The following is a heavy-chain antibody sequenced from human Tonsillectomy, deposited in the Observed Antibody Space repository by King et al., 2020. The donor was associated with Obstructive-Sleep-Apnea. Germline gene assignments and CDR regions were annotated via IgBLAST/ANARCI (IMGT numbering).Heavy chain of an antibody. D-gene: IGHD3-10*01. J-gene: IGHJ4*02. Sequence: QLVQSAGEVKKPGASVKVSCQASGYTFTTYGIAWVRQAPGQGLEWMGWISGLNGKTKYAQKVQGRVIMTTDTSTNTAYMEVRSLTSDDTAVYYCARAPPMIRGIADYWGQGTQVIVSS. CDR2: ISGLNGKT. V-gene: IGHV1-18*04. CDR1: GYTFTTYG. CDR3: ARAPPMIRGIADY.